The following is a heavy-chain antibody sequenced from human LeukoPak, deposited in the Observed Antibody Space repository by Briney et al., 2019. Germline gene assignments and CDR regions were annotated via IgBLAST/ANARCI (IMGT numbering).Heavy chain of an antibody. CDR2: IYYSGST. V-gene: IGHV4-59*01. CDR1: GGSISSYY. CDR3: ARDRRRVSSSPFPRHYYYGMDV. D-gene: IGHD6-6*01. J-gene: IGHJ6*02. Sequence: PSETLSLTCTVSGGSISSYYWSWIRQPPGKGLEWIGYIYYSGSTNYNPSLKSRVTISVDTSKNQFSLKLSSVTAADTAVYYCARDRRRVSSSPFPRHYYYGMDVWGQGTTVTVSS.